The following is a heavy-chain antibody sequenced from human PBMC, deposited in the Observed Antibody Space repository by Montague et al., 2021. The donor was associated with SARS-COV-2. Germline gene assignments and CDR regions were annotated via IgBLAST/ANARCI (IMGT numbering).Heavy chain of an antibody. CDR3: ARIRDYDILTGSYSRSDY. Sequence: PALVKPTQTLTLTCTFSGFSLSTSGMCVSWIRQPPGKALEWLALIDWDDDKYYSTSLKTRLTISKDTSKNQVVLTMTNMDPVDTATYYCARIRDYDILTGSYSRSDYWGQGTLVTVSS. D-gene: IGHD3-9*01. CDR2: IDWDDDK. J-gene: IGHJ4*02. CDR1: GFSLSTSGMC. V-gene: IGHV2-70*01.